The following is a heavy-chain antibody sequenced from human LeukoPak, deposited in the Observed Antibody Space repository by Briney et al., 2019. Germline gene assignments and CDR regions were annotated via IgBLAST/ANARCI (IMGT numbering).Heavy chain of an antibody. CDR1: GFTFSASA. D-gene: IGHD4/OR15-4a*01. V-gene: IGHV3-64D*06. Sequence: GGSLRLSCSASGFTFSASAMHWVRRAPGKGPQFVSAITSDGRSTYYADSVKGRFTISRDNSENTLYLQMSSVRPEDTAVYYCVRDLTWGQGTLVTVSS. CDR3: VRDLT. CDR2: ITSDGRST. J-gene: IGHJ4*02.